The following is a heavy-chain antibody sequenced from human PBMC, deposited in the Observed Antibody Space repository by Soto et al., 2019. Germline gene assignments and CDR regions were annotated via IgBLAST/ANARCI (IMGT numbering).Heavy chain of an antibody. CDR2: IRSRSSYI. CDR3: ARDLRDGRCLEWSPCGMDV. D-gene: IGHD3-3*01. Sequence: EVQLVESGGGLVKPGGSLRLSCAASGFTFSSYSMNWVRQAPGKGLEWVSSIRSRSSYIYYADSVKGRFTISRDNPKNSLYLQMTSLRADDTAVYYCARDLRDGRCLEWSPCGMDVWGQGTTVTVSS. J-gene: IGHJ6*02. CDR1: GFTFSSYS. V-gene: IGHV3-21*01.